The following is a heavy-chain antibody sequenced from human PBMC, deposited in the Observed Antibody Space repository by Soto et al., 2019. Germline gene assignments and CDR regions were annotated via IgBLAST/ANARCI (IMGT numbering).Heavy chain of an antibody. CDR2: IHPSDSYT. J-gene: IGHJ6*02. V-gene: IGHV5-10-1*01. Sequence: GESLKISCKGSGYSFTSYWISWVRQMPGKGLEWLGRIHPSDSYTNYNPSFQGHVTISADKSISTAYLQWRSLKASDTAMYYCTTEGRSIQGSIWKSFYDMDVWGQGTTVTVSS. D-gene: IGHD6-13*01. CDR1: GYSFTSYW. CDR3: TTEGRSIQGSIWKSFYDMDV.